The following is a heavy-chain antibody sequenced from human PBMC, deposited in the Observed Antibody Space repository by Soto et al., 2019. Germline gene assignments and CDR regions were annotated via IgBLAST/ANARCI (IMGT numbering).Heavy chain of an antibody. CDR1: GGSFSGYY. CDR2: INHSGST. Sequence: SETLSLTCAVYGGSFSGYYWSWIRQPPGKGLEWIGEINHSGSTNYNPSLKSRVTISVDTSKNQFSLKLSSVTAADTAVYYCAREGEDCSSTSCYVHYYYYMDVWGKGTTVTSP. V-gene: IGHV4-34*01. J-gene: IGHJ6*03. CDR3: AREGEDCSSTSCYVHYYYYMDV. D-gene: IGHD2-2*01.